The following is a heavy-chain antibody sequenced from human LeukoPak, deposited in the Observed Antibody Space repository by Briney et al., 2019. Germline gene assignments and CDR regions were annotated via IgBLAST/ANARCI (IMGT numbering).Heavy chain of an antibody. CDR3: ARDLGYCSGGSCYSSWDFQH. CDR2: ISAYNGNT. D-gene: IGHD2-15*01. Sequence: ASVKVSCKASGYTFTSYGINWVRQAPGQGLEWMGWISAYNGNTNYAQKLQGRVTMTTDTSTSTAYMELRSLRSDDTAVYYCARDLGYCSGGSCYSSWDFQHWGQGTLVTASS. CDR1: GYTFTSYG. J-gene: IGHJ1*01. V-gene: IGHV1-18*01.